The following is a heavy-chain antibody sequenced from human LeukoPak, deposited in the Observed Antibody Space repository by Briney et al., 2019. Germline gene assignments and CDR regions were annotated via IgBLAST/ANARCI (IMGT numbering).Heavy chain of an antibody. Sequence: GGSLRLSCAASGFTFSSYSMNWVRQAPGKGLERVSSISSSSSYIYYADSVKGRFTISRDNAKNSLYLQMNSLRSEDTAVYYCARDPGSERPYPGIAVAEDYWGQGTLVTVSS. V-gene: IGHV3-21*04. CDR1: GFTFSSYS. J-gene: IGHJ4*02. CDR2: ISSSSSYI. D-gene: IGHD6-19*01. CDR3: ARDPGSERPYPGIAVAEDY.